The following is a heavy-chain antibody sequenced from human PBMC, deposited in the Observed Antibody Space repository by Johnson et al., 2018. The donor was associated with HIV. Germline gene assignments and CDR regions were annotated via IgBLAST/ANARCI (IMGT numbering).Heavy chain of an antibody. CDR1: GFTFSNAW. Sequence: VQLVESGGGLVKPGGSLRLSCAASGFTFSNAWMSWVRQAPGKGLEWVGRIKSKTDGGTTAYAAPGKGRFTISRADSKNTLYLQMNSLKTEDTAVYYCTTDLPGGYYGGNWTYDAFDIWGQGTMVTVSS. CDR3: TTDLPGGYYGGNWTYDAFDI. D-gene: IGHD4-23*01. J-gene: IGHJ3*02. CDR2: IKSKTDGGTT. V-gene: IGHV3-15*01.